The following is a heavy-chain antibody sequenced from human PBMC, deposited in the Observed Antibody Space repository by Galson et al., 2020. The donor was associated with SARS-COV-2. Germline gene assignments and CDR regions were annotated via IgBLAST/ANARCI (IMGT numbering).Heavy chain of an antibody. J-gene: IGHJ4*02. V-gene: IGHV4-39*01. Sequence: TLSLTCTVSSGSISSSTNYWGWIRQPPGKGLEWIGSTHYSGNTYYNPSLKSRVTISVDTSKNQFSLRLSSVTAADKAVYYCARRRGIAVAGHFDYWGQGTLVTVSS. D-gene: IGHD6-19*01. CDR1: SGSISSSTNY. CDR3: ARRRGIAVAGHFDY. CDR2: THYSGNT.